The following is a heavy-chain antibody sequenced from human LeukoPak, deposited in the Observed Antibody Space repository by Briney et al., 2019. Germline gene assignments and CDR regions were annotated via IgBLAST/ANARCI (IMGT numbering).Heavy chain of an antibody. V-gene: IGHV3-21*01. CDR1: GFTFSRYN. CDR2: ITSSSSYI. CDR3: AGWLQFGY. J-gene: IGHJ4*02. Sequence: KSGGSLRLSCAASGFTFSRYNMNWVRQAPGKGLEWVSSITSSSSYIYYADSVKGRFTISRDNAKNSLYLQMNSLRAEDTAVYYCAGWLQFGYWGQGTLVTVSS. D-gene: IGHD5-24*01.